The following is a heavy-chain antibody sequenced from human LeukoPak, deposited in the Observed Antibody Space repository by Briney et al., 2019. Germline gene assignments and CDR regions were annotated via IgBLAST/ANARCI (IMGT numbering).Heavy chain of an antibody. CDR1: GGSLSGYY. CDR2: INHSGST. J-gene: IGHJ4*02. V-gene: IGHV4-34*01. D-gene: IGHD2-2*01. Sequence: SETLSLTCAVYGGSLSGYYWSWIRQPPGKGLEWIGEINHSGSTNYNPSLKSRVTISVDTSKNQFSLKLSSVTAADTAVYYCARSIPRHIVVVPAALPDYWGQGTLVTVSS. CDR3: ARSIPRHIVVVPAALPDY.